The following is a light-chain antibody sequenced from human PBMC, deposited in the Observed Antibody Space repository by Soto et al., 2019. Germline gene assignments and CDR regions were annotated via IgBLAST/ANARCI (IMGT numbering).Light chain of an antibody. J-gene: IGKJ1*01. CDR3: QQYYSYPPT. CDR1: QSVSSK. V-gene: IGKV3-15*01. Sequence: EIVMTQSPATLSVSPGERATLSCRASQSVSSKLAWYQQKPGQAPRLLIYGASTRATGIPARFSGSGSGTEFTLTISCLQSEDFATYYCQQYYSYPPTFGQGTKVDI. CDR2: GAS.